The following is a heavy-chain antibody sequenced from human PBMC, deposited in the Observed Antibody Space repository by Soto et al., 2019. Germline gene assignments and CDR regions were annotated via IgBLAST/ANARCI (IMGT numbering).Heavy chain of an antibody. D-gene: IGHD3-22*01. Sequence: QVQLVQSGAEVRTPGSSVKVSCKASGGTFSRHAISWVRQAPGQGLEWMGGIIPIFGTANHAQKFQGRVTIIADESTSTVYMELSSRRSEDTAMYYCARGWGYDSNDDYYAYWGQGTLVIVSS. CDR2: IIPIFGTA. CDR3: ARGWGYDSNDDYYAY. V-gene: IGHV1-69*01. CDR1: GGTFSRHA. J-gene: IGHJ4*02.